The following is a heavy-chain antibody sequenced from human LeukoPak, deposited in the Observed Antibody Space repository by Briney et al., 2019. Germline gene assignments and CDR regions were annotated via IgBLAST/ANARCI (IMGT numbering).Heavy chain of an antibody. CDR2: IYYSGST. V-gene: IGHV4-59*01. J-gene: IGHJ4*02. D-gene: IGHD6-19*01. CDR1: GGSISSYY. Sequence: SETLSLTCTVSGGSISSYYWSWVRQPPGKGLEWIGYIYYSGSTNYNPSPKSRVTISIETSKNHFSLKLSSVTAADTAVYCCARGGSSGWLDYWGQGTLVTFSS. CDR3: ARGGSSGWLDY.